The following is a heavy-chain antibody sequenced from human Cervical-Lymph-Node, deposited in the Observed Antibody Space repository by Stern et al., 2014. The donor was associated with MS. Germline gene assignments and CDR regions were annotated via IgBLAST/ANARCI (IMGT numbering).Heavy chain of an antibody. Sequence: DQLVESGGGVVQPGGSLRLSCAASGFNFTKFSLHWVRQAPGQGLEWMAIIWSDESRTYYAHSVQGRFTISRDTSKPTVYLQLNRLRCEDTAGYCGARETNERGIDHWGQGILVTVSS. CDR3: ARETNERGIDH. J-gene: IGHJ4*02. D-gene: IGHD3-10*01. CDR1: GFNFTKFS. V-gene: IGHV3-33*01. CDR2: IWSDESRT.